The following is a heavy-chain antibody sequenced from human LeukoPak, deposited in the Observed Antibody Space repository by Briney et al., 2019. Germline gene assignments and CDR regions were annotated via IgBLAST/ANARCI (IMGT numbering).Heavy chain of an antibody. J-gene: IGHJ4*02. V-gene: IGHV4-61*01. CDR2: IYYSGST. CDR1: GGSVSSGSYY. D-gene: IGHD3-3*01. Sequence: PSETLSLTCTVSGGSVSSGSYYWSWIRQPPGKGLEWIGYIYYSGSTNYNPSLKSRVTISVDTSKNQFSLKLSSVTAADTAVYYCARGAVYDFWSGYYPYYSDYWGQGTLVTVSS. CDR3: ARGAVYDFWSGYYPYYSDY.